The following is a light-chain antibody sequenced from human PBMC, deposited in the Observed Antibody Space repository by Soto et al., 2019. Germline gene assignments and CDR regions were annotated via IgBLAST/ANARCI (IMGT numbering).Light chain of an antibody. CDR3: QQYHNWPPLT. J-gene: IGKJ4*01. CDR1: QSISSW. Sequence: DIQMTQSPSTLSASVGDRVTITCRASQSISSWLAWYQQKPGKAPKLLIYKASSLESGVPSRFSGSGSGTEFTLTISSLQPDDFAVYYCQQYHNWPPLTFGGGTKVDIK. V-gene: IGKV1-5*03. CDR2: KAS.